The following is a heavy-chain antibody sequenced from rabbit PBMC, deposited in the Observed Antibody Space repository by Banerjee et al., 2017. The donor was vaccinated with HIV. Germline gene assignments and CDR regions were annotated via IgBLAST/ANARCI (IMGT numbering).Heavy chain of an antibody. CDR2: INAVTGKA. J-gene: IGHJ3*01. D-gene: IGHD4-1*01. CDR3: VRDGISFVSTGWGLTRLDL. CDR1: GFPFSNKAV. Sequence: QEQLVESGGGLVQPEGSLTLTCKASGFPFSNKAVMCWVRQAPGKGLEWIACINAVTGKAVYASWAKGRFTFSKTSSTTVTLQMTSLTAADTATYFCVRDGISFVSTGWGLTRLDLRGQGTLVTVS. V-gene: IGHV1S45*01.